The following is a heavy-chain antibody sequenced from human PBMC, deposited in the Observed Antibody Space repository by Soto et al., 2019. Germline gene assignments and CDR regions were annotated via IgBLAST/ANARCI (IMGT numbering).Heavy chain of an antibody. Sequence: TQSLTSAASCSSIASVVCSSTLSRQPPGKGLEWVGYIYHSGSTYYNPSLKSRVTISVDRSKNRFSLNLNSVTAADTAVYYCARANRPITMTYLNWFDPWGQG. V-gene: IGHV4-30-2*01. CDR1: CSSIASVVCS. D-gene: IGHD3-22*01. J-gene: IGHJ5*02. CDR3: ARANRPITMTYLNWFDP. CDR2: IYHSGST.